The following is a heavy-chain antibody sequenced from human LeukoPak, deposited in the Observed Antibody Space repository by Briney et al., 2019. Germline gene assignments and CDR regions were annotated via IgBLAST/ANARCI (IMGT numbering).Heavy chain of an antibody. V-gene: IGHV4-59*01. D-gene: IGHD3-10*01. J-gene: IGHJ6*03. CDR2: IYYSGST. Sequence: PSETLSLTCTVSGGPISSYYWSWIRQPPGKGLEWIGYIYYSGSTNYNPSLKSRVTISVDTSKNQFSLKLSSVTAADTAVYYCARGRSSMVRGYYYYYMDVWSKGTTVTISS. CDR3: ARGRSSMVRGYYYYYMDV. CDR1: GGPISSYY.